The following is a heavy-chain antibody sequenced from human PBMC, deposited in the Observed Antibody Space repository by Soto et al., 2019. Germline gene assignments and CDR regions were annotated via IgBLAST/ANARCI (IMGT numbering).Heavy chain of an antibody. Sequence: QVQLVESGGGVVQPGRSLRLSCAASGFTFSSYGMHWVRQAPGQGLEWVAVISYDGSNKYYADSVKGRFTISRDNSKNTLYLQMNSLRAEDTAVYYCAKEAEAAAGLFDYWGQGTLVTVSS. CDR2: ISYDGSNK. CDR1: GFTFSSYG. D-gene: IGHD6-13*01. V-gene: IGHV3-30*18. CDR3: AKEAEAAAGLFDY. J-gene: IGHJ4*02.